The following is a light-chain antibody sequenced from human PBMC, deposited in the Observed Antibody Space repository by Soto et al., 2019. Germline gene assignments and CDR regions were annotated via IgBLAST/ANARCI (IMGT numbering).Light chain of an antibody. V-gene: IGLV2-23*02. CDR2: EVI. CDR3: CSYARTTTGV. CDR1: SSDVGTYNL. J-gene: IGLJ3*02. Sequence: QSALTQPASVSGSPGQSITISCTGTSSDVGTYNLVSWYQQLPGKAPKLMIYEVIKRPSGVSNRFSGSKSGNTASLTISGLQTEDEADYYCCSYARTTTGVFGGGTQLTVL.